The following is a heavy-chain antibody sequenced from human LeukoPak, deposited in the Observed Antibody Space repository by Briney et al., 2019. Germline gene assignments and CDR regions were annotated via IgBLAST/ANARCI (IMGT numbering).Heavy chain of an antibody. D-gene: IGHD2-15*01. Sequence: GGALRLSCAASGFTVSSNYMSWVRQAPGKGLEWVSVIYSGGSTYYADSVKGRFTISRDNSKNTLYLQMNSLRAEDTAVYYCARDLSGGNYSDYCGQGTLVTVSS. V-gene: IGHV3-53*01. CDR3: ARDLSGGNYSDY. J-gene: IGHJ4*02. CDR1: GFTVSSNY. CDR2: IYSGGST.